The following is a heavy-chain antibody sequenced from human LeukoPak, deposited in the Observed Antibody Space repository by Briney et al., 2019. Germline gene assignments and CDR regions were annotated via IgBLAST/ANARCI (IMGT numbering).Heavy chain of an antibody. D-gene: IGHD3-3*01. Sequence: SETLSLTCTVSGGSISSSSYYWGWIRQPPGKGLELIGSIYYSGSTYYNPSLKSRVTISVDTSKNQFSLKLGSVPAADTAAYYCARLAQKWAIFREDYYFDYWGQGTLVPVSS. CDR2: IYYSGST. V-gene: IGHV4-39*01. J-gene: IGHJ4*02. CDR1: GGSISSSSYY. CDR3: ARLAQKWAIFREDYYFDY.